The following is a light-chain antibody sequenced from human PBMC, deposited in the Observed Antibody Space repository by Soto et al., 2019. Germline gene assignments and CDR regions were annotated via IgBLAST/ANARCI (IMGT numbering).Light chain of an antibody. CDR1: QSITNSF. CDR2: GAS. J-gene: IGKJ5*01. CDR3: QQRSNWPPIT. Sequence: EIVLTQSPGTLSLSPGERATLSCRASQSITNSFLAWYQQKPGQAPRLIMYGASNRATGIPDRFSGSGSGTDFTLTISRLEPEDFAVYYCQQRSNWPPITFGQGTRLEI. V-gene: IGKV3D-20*02.